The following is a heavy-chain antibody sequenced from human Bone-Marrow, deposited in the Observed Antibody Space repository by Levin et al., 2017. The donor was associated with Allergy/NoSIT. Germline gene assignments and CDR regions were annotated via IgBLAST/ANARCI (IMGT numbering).Heavy chain of an antibody. CDR3: ARVEMEWLV. CDR1: KHTFTDYY. D-gene: IGHD3-3*01. J-gene: IGHJ4*02. Sequence: GESLKISCKTSKHTFTDYYIYWVRQAPGQGLEWVGWINPKSGGTNFAQNFQGRITMTRDTSISTVYMELNRLTSDDTAVYYCARVEMEWLVWGQGTLVTVSS. V-gene: IGHV1-2*02. CDR2: INPKSGGT.